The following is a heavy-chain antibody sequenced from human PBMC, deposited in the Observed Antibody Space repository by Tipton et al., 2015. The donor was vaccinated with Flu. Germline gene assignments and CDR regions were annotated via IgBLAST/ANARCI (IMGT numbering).Heavy chain of an antibody. D-gene: IGHD4-17*01. Sequence: VQLVQSGAEVKKPGESLKISCKGSGYTLSTQWIGWVRQMPGTGLEWMGIIYPGDSETRYSPSFQGHVTISADKSTNTAYLQWSSLKASDTAMYYCVRTFQRTTKTDYGRDYWGQGTLVTVSS. V-gene: IGHV5-51*03. CDR1: GYTLSTQW. CDR2: IYPGDSET. J-gene: IGHJ4*02. CDR3: VRTFQRTTKTDYGRDY.